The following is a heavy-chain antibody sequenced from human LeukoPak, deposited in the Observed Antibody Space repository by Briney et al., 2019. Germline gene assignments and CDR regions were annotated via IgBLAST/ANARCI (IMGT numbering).Heavy chain of an antibody. CDR3: ARDTYDSSGRSDY. J-gene: IGHJ4*02. V-gene: IGHV3-21*01. D-gene: IGHD3-22*01. CDR2: ISSSISYI. CDR1: GFTLSIYS. Sequence: GGSLSLSCAASGFTLSIYSTKWVRHAPGKGLECLSFISSSISYIYYADSVKGRFTISRHNPKNSLYLKMNSLRAEDTAVYYCARDTYDSSGRSDYWGQGTLVTVSS.